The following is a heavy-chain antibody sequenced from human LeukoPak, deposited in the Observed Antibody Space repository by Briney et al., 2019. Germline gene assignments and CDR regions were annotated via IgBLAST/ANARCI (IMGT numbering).Heavy chain of an antibody. CDR2: IRSKAYGGTT. Sequence: PGGSLRLSCTASGFTFGDYAMSWVRQAPGKGLEWVGFIRSKAYGGTTEYAASVKGRFTISRDDSKSIAYLQMNSLKTEDTAVYYCTRLAGGYSYFDYWGQGTLVTVSS. V-gene: IGHV3-49*04. J-gene: IGHJ4*02. CDR3: TRLAGGYSYFDY. CDR1: GFTFGDYA. D-gene: IGHD5-12*01.